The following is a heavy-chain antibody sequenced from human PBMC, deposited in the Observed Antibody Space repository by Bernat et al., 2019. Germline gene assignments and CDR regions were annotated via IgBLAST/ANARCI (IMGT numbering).Heavy chain of an antibody. Sequence: QVQLVQSGAEVKKPGASVTVSCKASGYTFTSYDINWIRQATGQGLAWLGWMNPNSGNTGYAQKFQGRVTMTRNTPVSTADMELSSLRSEETAVYYCAVLGYCSSTGCYARAFGIWGQGTMVTVSS. J-gene: IGHJ3*02. CDR1: GYTFTSYD. CDR3: AVLGYCSSTGCYARAFGI. CDR2: MNPNSGNT. V-gene: IGHV1-8*01. D-gene: IGHD2-2*01.